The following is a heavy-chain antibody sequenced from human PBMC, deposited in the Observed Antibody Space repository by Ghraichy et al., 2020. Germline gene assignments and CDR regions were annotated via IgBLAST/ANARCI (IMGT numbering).Heavy chain of an antibody. Sequence: SETLSLTCTVSGGSISSSSYYWGWIRQPPGKGLEWIGSIYYSGITYYNPSLKSRVSISVDTSKNQFSLKLSSVTAADTAVYYCARSYGSRSYYYCGMDVWGQGTTVTVS. V-gene: IGHV4-39*01. D-gene: IGHD3-10*01. CDR1: GGSISSSSYY. CDR2: IYYSGIT. CDR3: ARSYGSRSYYYCGMDV. J-gene: IGHJ6*02.